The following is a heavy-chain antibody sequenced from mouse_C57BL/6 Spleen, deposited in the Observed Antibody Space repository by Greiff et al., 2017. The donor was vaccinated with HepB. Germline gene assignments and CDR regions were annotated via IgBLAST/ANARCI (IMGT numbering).Heavy chain of an antibody. D-gene: IGHD2-12*01. CDR3: ARPYENYFDY. CDR2: ISSGSSTI. V-gene: IGHV5-17*01. Sequence: EVHLVESGGGLVKPGGSLKLSCAASGFTFSDYGMHWVRQAPEKGLEWVAYISSGSSTIYYADTVKGRFTISRDNAKNTLFLQMTSLRSEDTAMYYCARPYENYFDYWGQGTTLTVSS. J-gene: IGHJ2*01. CDR1: GFTFSDYG.